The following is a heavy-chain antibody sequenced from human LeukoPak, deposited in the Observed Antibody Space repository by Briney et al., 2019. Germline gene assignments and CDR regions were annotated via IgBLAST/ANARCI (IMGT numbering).Heavy chain of an antibody. V-gene: IGHV4-39*07. CDR2: IYYSGNT. Sequence: SETLSLTCTVSGGSISSSSYYWDWIRQPPGKGLKWIGSIYYSGNTYYNPSLKSRVTISVDTSKNQFSLKLSSVTAADTAVYYCAREGGKGYCSSTSCYAFDYWGQGTLVTVSS. CDR3: AREGGKGYCSSTSCYAFDY. D-gene: IGHD2-2*01. CDR1: GGSISSSSYY. J-gene: IGHJ4*02.